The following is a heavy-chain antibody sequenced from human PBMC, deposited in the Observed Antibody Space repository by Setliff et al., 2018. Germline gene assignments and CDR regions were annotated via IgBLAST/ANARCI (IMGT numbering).Heavy chain of an antibody. D-gene: IGHD6-19*01. V-gene: IGHV4-61*02. CDR2: IYTSGST. J-gene: IGHJ6*02. CDR1: GYSISSGYC. Sequence: SETLSLTCAVSGYSISSGYCGGWIRQPAGKGLEWIGRIYTSGSTNYNPSLKSRVTISVDTSKNQSSLKLSSVTAADTAVYYCARVSQYSSGWYYYYYGMDVWGQGTTVTVSS. CDR3: ARVSQYSSGWYYYYYGMDV.